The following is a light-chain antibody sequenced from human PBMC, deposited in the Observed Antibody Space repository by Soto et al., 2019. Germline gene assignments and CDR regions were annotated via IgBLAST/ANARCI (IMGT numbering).Light chain of an antibody. J-gene: IGKJ2*01. Sequence: EIVLTQSPATLSLSPGERATLSCRASQSVSSYLAWYQQKPGQAPRLLIYDASNRATGIPARFSGSGSATDFTLTISSLEPEDFAVYYCQQRGNWPPTFGQGTKLGIK. CDR3: QQRGNWPPT. CDR1: QSVSSY. V-gene: IGKV3-11*01. CDR2: DAS.